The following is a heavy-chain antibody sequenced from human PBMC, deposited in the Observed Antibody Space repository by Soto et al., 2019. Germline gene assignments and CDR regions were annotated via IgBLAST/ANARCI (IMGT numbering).Heavy chain of an antibody. CDR1: GDSIRSRNW. CDR3: ARGRTDGEGFGYYYGMDV. Sequence: QVQLQESGPGLVKPSGTVSLSCAVSGDSIRSRNWWSWVRQSPGKGLEWVGEIYHSGNTNYNASLKSRVTISLDESKNQFSLKLSSVTAADTAVYYCARGRTDGEGFGYYYGMDVWGQGTTVTVSS. J-gene: IGHJ6*02. CDR2: IYHSGNT. V-gene: IGHV4-4*02. D-gene: IGHD3-10*01.